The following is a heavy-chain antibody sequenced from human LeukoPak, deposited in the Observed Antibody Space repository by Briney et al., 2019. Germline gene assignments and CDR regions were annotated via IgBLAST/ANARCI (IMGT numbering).Heavy chain of an antibody. V-gene: IGHV3-7*01. CDR3: AGYLGDY. CDR1: GFSFTSSW. Sequence: PGGSLRLSCSASGFSFTSSWMTWVRQAPGKGLEWVANIKQDGSEKYYVDSVKGRFTISRDNAKNSLYLQMNSLRAEDTAVYYCAGYLGDYGGQGTLVTVSS. D-gene: IGHD2-2*01. J-gene: IGHJ4*02. CDR2: IKQDGSEK.